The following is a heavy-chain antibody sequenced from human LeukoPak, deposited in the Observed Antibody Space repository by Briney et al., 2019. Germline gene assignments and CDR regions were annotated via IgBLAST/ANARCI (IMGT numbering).Heavy chain of an antibody. CDR1: GYTFTSYG. Sequence: ASVKVSCKASGYTFTSYGISWVRQAPGQGLEWMGWISAYNGNTNYAQKLQGRVTMTTDTSTSTAYMELRSLRSDDTAVYYCVRSLSGYAFPYFDYWGQGTLVTVSS. V-gene: IGHV1-18*01. CDR3: VRSLSGYAFPYFDY. D-gene: IGHD5-12*01. CDR2: ISAYNGNT. J-gene: IGHJ4*02.